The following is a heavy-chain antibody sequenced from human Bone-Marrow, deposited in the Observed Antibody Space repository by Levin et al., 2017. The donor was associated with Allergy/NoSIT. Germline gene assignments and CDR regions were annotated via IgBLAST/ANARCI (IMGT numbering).Heavy chain of an antibody. Sequence: PGGSLRLSCAASGFTFSNAWMSWVRQAPGKGLEWVGRIKSKTDGGTTDYAAPVKGRFTISRDDSKNTLYLQMNSLKTEDTAVYYCTTDHIVVVPAAIRGIVDYYYMDVWGKGTTVTVSS. CDR2: IKSKTDGGTT. CDR1: GFTFSNAW. CDR3: TTDHIVVVPAAIRGIVDYYYMDV. J-gene: IGHJ6*03. D-gene: IGHD2-2*01. V-gene: IGHV3-15*01.